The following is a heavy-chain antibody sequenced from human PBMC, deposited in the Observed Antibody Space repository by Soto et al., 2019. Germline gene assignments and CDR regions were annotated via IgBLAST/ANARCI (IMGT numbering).Heavy chain of an antibody. V-gene: IGHV4-4*02. CDR2: IYHSGST. D-gene: IGHD3-3*01. CDR3: ASHALGALTIFGVVTPRGMDV. Sequence: QVQLQESGPGLVKPSGTLSLTCAVSGGFISSSNWWSWVRQPPGKGLEWIGEIYHSGSTNYNPSLKSRVTISVDKSKNQFSLKLSSVTAADTAVYYCASHALGALTIFGVVTPRGMDVWGQGTTVTVSS. J-gene: IGHJ6*02. CDR1: GGFISSSNW.